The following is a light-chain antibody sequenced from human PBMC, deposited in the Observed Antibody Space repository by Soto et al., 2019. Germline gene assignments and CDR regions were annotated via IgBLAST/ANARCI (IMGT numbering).Light chain of an antibody. CDR3: CSYAGGYTYL. CDR2: GVV. J-gene: IGLJ1*01. CDR1: SSYIGPYNY. V-gene: IGLV2-11*01. Sequence: QSALTQPRSVSGSPGQSVTISCTRTSSYIGPYNYVSWYQQHPGRPPKLLIYGVVRWPSGVPDRFSGSKSGNTASLTISGLQAEDEADYFCCSYAGGYTYLFGTGTKVTVL.